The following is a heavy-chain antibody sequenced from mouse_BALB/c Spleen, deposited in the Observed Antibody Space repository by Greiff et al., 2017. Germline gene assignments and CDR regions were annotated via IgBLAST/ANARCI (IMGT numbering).Heavy chain of an antibody. CDR2: INPGSGGT. Sequence: QVQLHQSGAELVRPGTSVMVSCKASGYAFTNYLIEWVKQRPGQGLEWIVVINPGSGGTTYNEKFKGKATLTSEKSSSTAYMQLSSLTSDDSAVYFCARSGIPPFFAYWGQGTLVTVSA. D-gene: IGHD3-1*01. CDR1: GYAFTNYL. CDR3: ARSGIPPFFAY. J-gene: IGHJ3*01. V-gene: IGHV1-54*01.